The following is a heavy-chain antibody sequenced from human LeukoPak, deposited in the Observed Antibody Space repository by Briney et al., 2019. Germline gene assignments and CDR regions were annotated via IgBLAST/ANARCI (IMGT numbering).Heavy chain of an antibody. D-gene: IGHD3-10*01. J-gene: IGHJ4*02. CDR3: AREGDGSLKFDY. V-gene: IGHV4-31*03. CDR1: GGSISSAGYY. Sequence: TSETLSLTCTVSGGSISSAGYYWSWIRQHPGKGLEWIGYIYFSGSTFYNPSLRSRLTISVDTSKNQFSLKVRSVIAADTAVYYCAREGDGSLKFDYWGQGTLVTVSS. CDR2: IYFSGST.